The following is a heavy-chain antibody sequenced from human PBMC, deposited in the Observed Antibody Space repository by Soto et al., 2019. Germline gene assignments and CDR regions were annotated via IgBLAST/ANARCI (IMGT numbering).Heavy chain of an antibody. CDR1: GGSISSGDYY. Sequence: QVQLQESGPGLVKPSQTLSLTCTVSGGSISSGDYYWSWIRQPPGKGLEWIGYIYYSGSTYYNPSLKSRVNISVDTSKNQFSLKLSSVTAADTAVYYCARDKRITIFGVVIEGDPTDYYGMDVWGQGTTVTVSS. D-gene: IGHD3-3*01. CDR3: ARDKRITIFGVVIEGDPTDYYGMDV. CDR2: IYYSGST. J-gene: IGHJ6*02. V-gene: IGHV4-30-4*01.